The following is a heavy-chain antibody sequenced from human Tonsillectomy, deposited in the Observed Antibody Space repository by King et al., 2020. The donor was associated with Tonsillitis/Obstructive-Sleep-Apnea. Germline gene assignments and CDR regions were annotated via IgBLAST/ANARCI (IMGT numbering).Heavy chain of an antibody. V-gene: IGHV5-51*01. CDR2: IYPGDSDT. CDR3: ARAGYCSTTSCYAFDC. Sequence: VQLVESGAEVKKPGESLKISCTGSGYRFTSYWIGWVRQMPGKGLEWMGIIYPGDSDTRYSPSFQGQVTISADKSISTAYLQWSSLKASDTAMYYCARAGYCSTTSCYAFDCWGQGTLVTVSS. J-gene: IGHJ4*02. D-gene: IGHD2-2*01. CDR1: GYRFTSYW.